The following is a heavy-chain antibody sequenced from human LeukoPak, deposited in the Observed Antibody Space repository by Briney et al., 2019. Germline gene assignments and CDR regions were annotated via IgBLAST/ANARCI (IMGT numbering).Heavy chain of an antibody. D-gene: IGHD3-22*01. V-gene: IGHV4-34*01. CDR1: GGSFSGYY. CDR3: ASTYYYDSSGYYNWFDP. CDR2: INHSGST. J-gene: IGHJ5*02. Sequence: SETLSLTCAVYGGSFSGYYWSWIRQPPGKGLEWIGEINHSGSTNYNPSLKSRITISVDTSKNQFSLKLSSVTAADTAVYYCASTYYYDSSGYYNWFDPWGQGTLVTVSS.